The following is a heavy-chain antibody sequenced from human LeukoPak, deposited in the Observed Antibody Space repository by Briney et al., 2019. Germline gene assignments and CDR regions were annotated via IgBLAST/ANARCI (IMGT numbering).Heavy chain of an antibody. D-gene: IGHD2-2*01. CDR2: ISYDGSNK. CDR3: AREDDIVVVPAANPLDY. V-gene: IGHV3-30-3*01. Sequence: GGSLRLSCVASGFTFSSYAMHWVRQAPGKGLEWVAVISYDGSNKYYADSVKGRFTISRDNSKNTLYLQMNSLRAEDTAVYYCAREDDIVVVPAANPLDYWGQGTLVTVSS. J-gene: IGHJ4*02. CDR1: GFTFSSYA.